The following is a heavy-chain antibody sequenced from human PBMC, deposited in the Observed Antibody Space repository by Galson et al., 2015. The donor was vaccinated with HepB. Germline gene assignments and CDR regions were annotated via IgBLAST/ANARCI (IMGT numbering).Heavy chain of an antibody. CDR3: ARSTGRVAATDY. CDR1: GDSVSSNNVA. J-gene: IGHJ4*02. V-gene: IGHV6-1*01. D-gene: IGHD2-15*01. Sequence: CAISGDSVSSNNVAWNWIRQSPSRGLEWLGRTYYRSKWYNDYAVAVKSRMTINPDTSKNQYSLQLNSVTPEDTAVYYCARSTGRVAATDYWGQGTLVTVSS. CDR2: TYYRSKWYN.